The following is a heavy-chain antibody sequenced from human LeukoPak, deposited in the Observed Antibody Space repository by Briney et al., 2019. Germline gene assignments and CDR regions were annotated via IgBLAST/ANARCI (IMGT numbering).Heavy chain of an antibody. CDR2: ISAYNGNT. D-gene: IGHD6-13*01. CDR3: ARDNSSWLDY. V-gene: IGHV1-18*01. J-gene: IGHJ4*02. CDR1: GYTFTSYG. Sequence: GASVKVSCKASGYTFTSYGISWVRQAPGQGLEWMGWISAYNGNTNYAQKFQGRVTMTRDTSTSTVYMELSSLRSEDTAVYYCARDNSSWLDYWGQGTLVTVSS.